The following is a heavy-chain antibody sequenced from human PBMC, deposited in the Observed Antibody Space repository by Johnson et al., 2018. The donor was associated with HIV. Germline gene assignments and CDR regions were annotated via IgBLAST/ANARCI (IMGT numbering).Heavy chain of an antibody. D-gene: IGHD5-24*01. V-gene: IGHV3-33*01. Sequence: QVQLVESGGGVVQPGRSLRLSCAASGFTFNSYGMHWVRQAPGKGLEWVAVIWYDGSNKYYVDSVKGRFTVSRDNSKNTLYLQMNRLRAEDTAVYYCAREWLYGFDIWGQGTMVTVSS. CDR1: GFTFNSYG. CDR3: AREWLYGFDI. J-gene: IGHJ3*02. CDR2: IWYDGSNK.